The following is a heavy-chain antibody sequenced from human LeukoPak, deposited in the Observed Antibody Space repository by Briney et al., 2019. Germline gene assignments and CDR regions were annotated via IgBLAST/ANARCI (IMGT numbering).Heavy chain of an antibody. CDR2: ISTSGDST. CDR3: VKRYCTTTSCCFFDS. J-gene: IGHJ4*02. Sequence: GGSLRLSCAASGFTLCSYATRWVRQAPGKGLEWVSLISTSGDSTYYADSVKGRFTISRDNSENTLYLQMNSLRAEDTAVYSCVKRYCTTTSCCFFDSWGQGTLVTVSS. CDR1: GFTLCSYA. D-gene: IGHD2-2*01. V-gene: IGHV3-23*01.